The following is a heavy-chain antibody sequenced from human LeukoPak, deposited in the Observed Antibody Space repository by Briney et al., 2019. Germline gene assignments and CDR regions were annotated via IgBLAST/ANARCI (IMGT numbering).Heavy chain of an antibody. D-gene: IGHD3-22*01. J-gene: IGHJ5*02. CDR2: TYSSGST. V-gene: IGHV4-30-4*01. Sequence: SETLSVTCTVSGVSISSGDYYWGWIRQPPGKGLGWIGYTYSSGSTYDNPSRKSRVTISVDTSKNQFTLKLSSVTAADTAVYYCARPYYYDSRIDPWGQGTRVTVSS. CDR1: GVSISSGDYY. CDR3: ARPYYYDSRIDP.